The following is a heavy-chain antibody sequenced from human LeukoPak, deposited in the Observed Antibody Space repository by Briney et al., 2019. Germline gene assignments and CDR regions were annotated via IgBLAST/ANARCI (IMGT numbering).Heavy chain of an antibody. V-gene: IGHV3-23*01. CDR3: AKDWRAAAVGYGMDV. D-gene: IGHD6-13*01. Sequence: GGALRLSCAAPGFTFSSFAMSWVRPAPGKGLGWVSAFGGSGGSQYYEDSVKGRFTNSRDNSKNTLYLQMNRLRAEDTAVYYCAKDWRAAAVGYGMDVWGQGTTVTVSS. J-gene: IGHJ6*02. CDR2: FGGSGGSQ. CDR1: GFTFSSFA.